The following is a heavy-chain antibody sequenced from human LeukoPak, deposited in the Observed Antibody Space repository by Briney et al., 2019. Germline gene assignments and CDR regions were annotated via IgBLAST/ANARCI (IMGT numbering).Heavy chain of an antibody. V-gene: IGHV4-30-2*01. CDR1: GGSISSGGYY. CDR3: ASGGGKAAEYFQH. D-gene: IGHD4-23*01. Sequence: SETLSLTCTVSGGSISSGGYYWSWIRQPPGKGLEWIGYIYHSGSTYYNPSLKSRVTISVDRSKNQFSLKLSSVTAADTAVYYCASGGGKAAEYFQHWGQGTLVTVSS. CDR2: IYHSGST. J-gene: IGHJ1*01.